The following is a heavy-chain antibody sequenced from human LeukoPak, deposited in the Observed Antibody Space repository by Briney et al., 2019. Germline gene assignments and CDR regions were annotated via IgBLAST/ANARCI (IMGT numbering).Heavy chain of an antibody. CDR2: IRYDGNKK. CDR3: AKASGSFYPYYYMDV. D-gene: IGHD1-26*01. J-gene: IGHJ6*03. V-gene: IGHV3-30*02. CDR1: GFTFSSYG. Sequence: GGSLRLSCAASGFTFSSYGMYWVRQAPGKGLEWLAFIRYDGNKKDYADSVKGRFTISRDNFRNTLYLQMNSLRAEDTAVYYCAKASGSFYPYYYMDVWGKGTTVTVSS.